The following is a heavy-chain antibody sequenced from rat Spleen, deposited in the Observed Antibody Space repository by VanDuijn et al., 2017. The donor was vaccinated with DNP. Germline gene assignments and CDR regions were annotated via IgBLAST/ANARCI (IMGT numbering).Heavy chain of an antibody. CDR2: IIYDGSNT. V-gene: IGHV5-17*01. CDR1: GFTFSDYA. CDR3: ASLILRDSGYYFDY. J-gene: IGHJ2*01. D-gene: IGHD4-1*01. Sequence: EVQLVESGGGLVQPGNSLKLSCAASGFTFSDYAMAWVRQSPKKGLEWVATIIYDGSNTYYRDSVKGRFTISRDNAKVTLYLQMDSLRSEDTATYYCASLILRDSGYYFDYWGQGVMVTVSS.